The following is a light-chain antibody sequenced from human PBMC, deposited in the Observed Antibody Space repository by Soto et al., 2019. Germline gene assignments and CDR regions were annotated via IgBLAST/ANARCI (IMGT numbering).Light chain of an antibody. J-gene: IGKJ5*01. CDR1: QSVSSN. CDR3: QQYNNWPIT. Sequence: EIVMTQSPGTLSVSPGEGATLSCRASQSVSSNLAWYQQKPGQAPRLLIYGASTRATGIPDRFSGSGSGADFTLTISSLQSEDFAVYYCQQYNNWPITFGQGTRLEIK. CDR2: GAS. V-gene: IGKV3-15*01.